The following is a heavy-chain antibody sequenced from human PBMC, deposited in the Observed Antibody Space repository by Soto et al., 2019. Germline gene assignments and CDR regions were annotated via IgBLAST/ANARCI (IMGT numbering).Heavy chain of an antibody. D-gene: IGHD2-15*01. CDR3: AKGLVVVAANPFYYGMDV. CDR2: ISGSGGST. V-gene: IGHV3-23*01. Sequence: VQLLESGGGLVQPGGSLRLSCAASGFTFSSYAMSWVRQAPGKGLEWVSAISGSGGSTYYADSVKGRFTISRDNSKNTLYLQMNSLRAEDTAVYYCAKGLVVVAANPFYYGMDVWGQGTTVTVSS. CDR1: GFTFSSYA. J-gene: IGHJ6*02.